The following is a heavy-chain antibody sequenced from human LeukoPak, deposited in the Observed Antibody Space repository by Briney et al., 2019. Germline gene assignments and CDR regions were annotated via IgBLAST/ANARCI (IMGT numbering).Heavy chain of an antibody. D-gene: IGHD3-16*01. CDR1: GFTFDDYA. J-gene: IGHJ4*02. V-gene: IGHV3-9*01. Sequence: PGRSLRLSCEASGFTFDDYAMHWVRQAPGKGLEWVSSISWNSGTIGYADSVKGRFTISRDNAKNSLYLQMNSLRPEDTALYYCAKDVDSTWGSIDYWGQGILVTVSS. CDR2: ISWNSGTI. CDR3: AKDVDSTWGSIDY.